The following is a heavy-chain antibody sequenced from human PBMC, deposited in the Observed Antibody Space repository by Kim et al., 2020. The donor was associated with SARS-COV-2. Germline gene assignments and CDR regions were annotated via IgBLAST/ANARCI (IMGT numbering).Heavy chain of an antibody. Sequence: YADSVKGRFTISRDNSKNTLYLQMSSLRAEDTAVYYCVKDEWELLSAFDYWGQGTLVTVSS. J-gene: IGHJ4*02. V-gene: IGHV3-64D*09. D-gene: IGHD1-26*01. CDR3: VKDEWELLSAFDY.